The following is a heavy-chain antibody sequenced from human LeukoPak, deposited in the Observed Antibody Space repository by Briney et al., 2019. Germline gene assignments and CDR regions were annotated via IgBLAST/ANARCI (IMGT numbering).Heavy chain of an antibody. CDR2: ISDSGTGT. CDR3: ARGMTIPDS. V-gene: IGHV3-23*01. Sequence: PGGSLRLSCAASGFTFSSYAITWVRQATGKGLEWVSSISDSGTGTYYADSVKGRFSISRDNSKNTVYLQMNSLRAEDTAVYYCARGMTIPDSWGQGTVLTVSS. J-gene: IGHJ4*02. D-gene: IGHD3-10*01. CDR1: GFTFSSYA.